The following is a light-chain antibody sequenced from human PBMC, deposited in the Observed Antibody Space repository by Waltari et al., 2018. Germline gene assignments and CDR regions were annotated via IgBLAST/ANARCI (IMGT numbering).Light chain of an antibody. V-gene: IGLV2-14*01. CDR2: DLT. Sequence: QSVLTQPASVSGSRGQSITISCTGTNSDIGSYSYVYWYQQYPGKAPKLLIYDLTERPSGVSTRFSGSKSGNTASLTISGLQADDEADYFCSSYTGRGTVIFGRGTMVTVL. CDR1: NSDIGSYSY. CDR3: SSYTGRGTVI. J-gene: IGLJ2*01.